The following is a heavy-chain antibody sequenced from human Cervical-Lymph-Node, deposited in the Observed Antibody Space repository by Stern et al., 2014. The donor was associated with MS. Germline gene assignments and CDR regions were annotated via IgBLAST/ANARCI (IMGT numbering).Heavy chain of an antibody. D-gene: IGHD6-13*01. Sequence: QVQLVQSGAEVKKPGASGKVSCKASGYTFTSYYMHWVRHAPGQGLEWMGIINPSGGSTSYAQKFQGRVTMTRDTSTSTVYMELSSLRSEDTAVYYCARAGSWYAFDYWGQGTLVTVSS. CDR1: GYTFTSYY. V-gene: IGHV1-46*01. J-gene: IGHJ4*02. CDR2: INPSGGST. CDR3: ARAGSWYAFDY.